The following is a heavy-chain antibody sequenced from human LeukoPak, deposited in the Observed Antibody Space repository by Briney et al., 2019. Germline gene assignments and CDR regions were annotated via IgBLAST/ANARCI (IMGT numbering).Heavy chain of an antibody. J-gene: IGHJ6*03. CDR1: GYTFTDYY. D-gene: IGHD6-6*01. CDR2: VDPEYGEA. Sequence: GATVKISCKVSGYTFTDYYMHWVQQAPGKGLEWMGLVDPEYGEARYAEKFQGRVTITADTSTDTAYMELSSLRSEDTAVYYCATSPYSILSGGLYYYYFMDVWGKGTTVTVSS. CDR3: ATSPYSILSGGLYYYYFMDV. V-gene: IGHV1-69-2*01.